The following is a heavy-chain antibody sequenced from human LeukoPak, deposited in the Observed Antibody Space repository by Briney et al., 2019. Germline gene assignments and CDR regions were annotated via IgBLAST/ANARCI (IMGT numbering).Heavy chain of an antibody. Sequence: SETLSLTCAVYGGSFSGYYWSWIRQPPGKGLEWIGEINHSGSTNYNPSLKSRVTISVDTSKNQFSLKLSSVTAADTAVYYCARGQGIVARSFDPWGQGTLVTVSS. V-gene: IGHV4-34*01. CDR3: ARGQGIVARSFDP. CDR2: INHSGST. J-gene: IGHJ5*02. CDR1: GGSFSGYY. D-gene: IGHD5-12*01.